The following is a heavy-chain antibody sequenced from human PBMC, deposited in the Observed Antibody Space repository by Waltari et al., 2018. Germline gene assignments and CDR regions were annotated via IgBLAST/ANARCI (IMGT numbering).Heavy chain of an antibody. CDR3: ASPQYSSSWYYFDY. D-gene: IGHD6-13*01. CDR2: IYHSGST. J-gene: IGHJ4*02. Sequence: QVQLQESGPGLVKPSETLSITCAVSGYSISSGYYWGWIRQPPGKGLEWIGSIYHSGSTYYNPSLKSRVTISVDTSKNQFSLKLSSVTAADTAVYYCASPQYSSSWYYFDYWGQGTLVTVSS. V-gene: IGHV4-38-2*01. CDR1: GYSISSGYY.